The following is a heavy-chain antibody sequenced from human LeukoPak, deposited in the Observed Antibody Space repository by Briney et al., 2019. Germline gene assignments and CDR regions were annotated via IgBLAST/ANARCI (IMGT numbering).Heavy chain of an antibody. V-gene: IGHV3-7*01. CDR2: INQDGSEK. Sequence: GGSLRLSCAASGFIFSNYWMSWVRQAPGKGLEWVANINQDGSEKYYVDSLKGRFTISRDNAKNSLYLQMNSLRAEDTALYYCARGASRADYWGQGTLVTVSS. CDR3: ARGASRADY. CDR1: GFIFSNYW. J-gene: IGHJ4*02.